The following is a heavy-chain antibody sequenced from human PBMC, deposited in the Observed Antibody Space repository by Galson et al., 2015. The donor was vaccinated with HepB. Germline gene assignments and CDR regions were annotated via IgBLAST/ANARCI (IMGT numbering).Heavy chain of an antibody. CDR2: ISAYNGNT. D-gene: IGHD3-3*01. CDR1: GYTFTSYG. Sequence: SVKVSCKASGYTFTSYGISWVRQAPGQGLEWMGWISAYNGNTNYAQKLQGRVTMTTDTSTSTAYMELRSLRSDDTAVYYCAREGGATIFGVVITNDAFDIWGQGRMVTVSS. J-gene: IGHJ3*02. CDR3: AREGGATIFGVVITNDAFDI. V-gene: IGHV1-18*01.